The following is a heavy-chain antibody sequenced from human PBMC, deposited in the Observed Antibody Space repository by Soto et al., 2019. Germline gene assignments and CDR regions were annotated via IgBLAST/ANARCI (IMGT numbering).Heavy chain of an antibody. CDR2: IKQDGSDK. J-gene: IGHJ4*02. D-gene: IGHD2-21*01. CDR3: ASRGGNSVYSFDY. V-gene: IGHV3-7*02. Sequence: EVQLVESGGGLVQPGESLRLSCAASGLTFSKYWMSWVRQAPGRGLEWVANIKQDGSDKNYVDSVKGRFTISRDNAKNSLYLQMNNLRAEDTAVYYCASRGGNSVYSFDYLGQGTLVTVSS. CDR1: GLTFSKYW.